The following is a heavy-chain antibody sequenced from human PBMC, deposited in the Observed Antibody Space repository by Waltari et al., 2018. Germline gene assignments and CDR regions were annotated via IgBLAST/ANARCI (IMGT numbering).Heavy chain of an antibody. CDR2: IYYSGGT. CDR1: GGSISSGGYY. Sequence: QVQLQESGPGLVKPSPTLSLTCTVSGGSISSGGYYWSWIRQHPGKGLEWHGYIYYSGGTDYNPSTKRGGTIAVDTSKNQFSRELSSVTAADTAVYYCASTAYCSSTSCHPGYFQHWGQGTLVTVSS. V-gene: IGHV4-31*03. CDR3: ASTAYCSSTSCHPGYFQH. D-gene: IGHD2-2*01. J-gene: IGHJ1*01.